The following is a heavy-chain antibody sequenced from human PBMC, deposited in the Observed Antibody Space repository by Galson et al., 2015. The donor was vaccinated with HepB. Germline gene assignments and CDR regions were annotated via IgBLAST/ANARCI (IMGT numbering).Heavy chain of an antibody. J-gene: IGHJ4*02. CDR3: AKSCIAAAGVKTGVDY. V-gene: IGHV3-30*18. Sequence: SLRLSCAASGFTFSSYGMHWVRQAPGKGLEWVVVISYDGSNKYYADSVKGRFTSSRDNSKNTLYLQMNSLRAEDTAVYYCAKSCIAAAGVKTGVDYWGQGTLVTVSS. CDR2: ISYDGSNK. CDR1: GFTFSSYG. D-gene: IGHD6-13*01.